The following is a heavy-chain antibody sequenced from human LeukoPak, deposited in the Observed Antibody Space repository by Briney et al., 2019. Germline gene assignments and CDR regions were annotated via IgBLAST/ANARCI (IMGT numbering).Heavy chain of an antibody. D-gene: IGHD6-13*01. J-gene: IGHJ4*02. CDR2: INPYSGDI. CDR3: ARDVDTSIAAAAPGDY. CDR1: GYSFTGYY. Sequence: ASVKVSCKASGYSFTGYYIHWVRQAPGQGLEWMGWINPYSGDIKYAQNFQGRVTVTRDMSITTAYVELSRLRSDDTAVYYCARDVDTSIAAAAPGDYWGQGTLVTVSS. V-gene: IGHV1-2*02.